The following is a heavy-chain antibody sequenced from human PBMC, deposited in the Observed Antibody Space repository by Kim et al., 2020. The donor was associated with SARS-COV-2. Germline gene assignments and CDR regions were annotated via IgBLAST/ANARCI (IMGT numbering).Heavy chain of an antibody. Sequence: SETLSLTCAVYGGSFSGYYWSWIRQPPGKGLEWIGEINHSGSTNYNPSLKSRVTISVDTSKNQFSLKLSSVTAADTAVYYCARGSSLPPPITVTTPWYYYGMDVWGQGTTVTVSS. J-gene: IGHJ6*02. V-gene: IGHV4-34*01. CDR1: GGSFSGYY. D-gene: IGHD4-17*01. CDR2: INHSGST. CDR3: ARGSSLPPPITVTTPWYYYGMDV.